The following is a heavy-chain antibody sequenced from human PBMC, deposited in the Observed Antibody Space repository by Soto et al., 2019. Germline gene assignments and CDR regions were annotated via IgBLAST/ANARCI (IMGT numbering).Heavy chain of an antibody. CDR3: AHSNLTVRLFDY. J-gene: IGHJ4*02. CDR1: KKSLSTSGAV. CDR2: IYWDDDK. V-gene: IGHV2-5*02. Sequence: TQTPTLTGTLKKKSLSTSGAVMGWIRQPPGKALEWLALIYWDDDKRYSPSLKSRLTITKDSSKNQVVLTMTNMDSVDTAIYYCAHSNLTVRLFDYWGQGTLVTVSS. D-gene: IGHD4-4*01.